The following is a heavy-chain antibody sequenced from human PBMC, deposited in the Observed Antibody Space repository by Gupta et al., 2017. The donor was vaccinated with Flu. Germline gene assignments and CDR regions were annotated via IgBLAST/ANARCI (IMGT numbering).Heavy chain of an antibody. V-gene: IGHV3-33*01. D-gene: IGHD5-24*01. J-gene: IGHJ4*02. CDR2: IWNDGVNK. Sequence: QVQLGESGGGVVQPGRSRRRSCAASGFTFSTYGMTWVRQAPCKGLEWVENIWNDGVNKYYGNSVKGRFTTSRDNSKNTLYLHLSSLRAEDTAMYFCAREALDLATAFDFWGQGTLVTVSS. CDR3: AREALDLATAFDF. CDR1: GFTFSTYG.